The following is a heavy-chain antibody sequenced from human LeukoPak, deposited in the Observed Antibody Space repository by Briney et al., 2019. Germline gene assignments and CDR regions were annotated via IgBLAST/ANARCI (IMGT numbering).Heavy chain of an antibody. CDR2: INPSGGRT. CDR1: GYTFTNYY. V-gene: IGHV1-46*01. J-gene: IGHJ6*02. Sequence: ASVQVSCKASGYTFTNYYMHWVRQAPGQGLEWMGIINPSGGRTSYTQKFQGRVTMTRDTSTSTVYMELSSLRSEDTAVYYCARDRGYCSSTSCYTGEIYYYGMDVWGQGTTVTVSS. D-gene: IGHD2-2*02. CDR3: ARDRGYCSSTSCYTGEIYYYGMDV.